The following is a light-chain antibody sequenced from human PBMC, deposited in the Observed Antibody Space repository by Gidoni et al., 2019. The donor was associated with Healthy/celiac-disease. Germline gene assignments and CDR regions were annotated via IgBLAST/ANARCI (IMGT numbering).Light chain of an antibody. J-gene: IGKJ2*01. CDR2: AAS. CDR1: QGISSY. Sequence: IRMTQSPSSFSASIGDRVTITRRASQGISSYLAWYQQKPGKAPKLLIYAASTLQSGVPSRFSGSGSGTEFTLTISSLQPEDFATYYCQQLNSYPHTFGQGTKLEIK. V-gene: IGKV1-9*01. CDR3: QQLNSYPHT.